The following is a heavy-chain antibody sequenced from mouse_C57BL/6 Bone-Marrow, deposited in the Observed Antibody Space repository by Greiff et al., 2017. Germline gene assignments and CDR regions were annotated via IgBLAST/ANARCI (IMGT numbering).Heavy chain of an antibody. CDR1: GYTFTDYY. CDR3: ARPADGSLFDS. Sequence: EVQLQQSGPVLVKPGASVKMSCKASGYTFTDYYMNWVKQSHGKSLEWIGVINPYNGGTSYNQKFKGKPTLTVAKSSSTAYMELNSLTSEDSAVYYCARPADGSLFDSWGQGTTLTVSS. J-gene: IGHJ2*01. CDR2: INPYNGGT. V-gene: IGHV1-19*01. D-gene: IGHD2-3*01.